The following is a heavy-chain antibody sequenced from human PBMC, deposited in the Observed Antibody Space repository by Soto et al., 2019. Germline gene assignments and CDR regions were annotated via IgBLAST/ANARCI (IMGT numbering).Heavy chain of an antibody. J-gene: IGHJ4*02. CDR1: GFTFSSYA. CDR2: ISGSGGST. V-gene: IGHV3-23*01. CDR3: AKDLGYCSGGSCYSTID. Sequence: GGSLRLSCAASGFTFSSYAMSWVRQAPGKGLEWVSAISGSGGSTYYADSVKGRFTISRDNSKNTLYLQMNSLRAEDTAVYYCAKDLGYCSGGSCYSTIDWGQGTLVTVSS. D-gene: IGHD2-15*01.